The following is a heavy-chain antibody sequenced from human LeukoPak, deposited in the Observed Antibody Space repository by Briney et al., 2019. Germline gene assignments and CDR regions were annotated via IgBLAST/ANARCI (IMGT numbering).Heavy chain of an antibody. CDR2: ISYDGSNK. Sequence: GGSLRLSCAASGFTFSSYGVHWVRQAPGKGLEWVAVISYDGSNKYYADSVKGRFTISRDNSKNTLYLQMNSLRAEDTAVYYCAREGDGYNSYSFDYWGQGTLVTVSS. J-gene: IGHJ4*02. D-gene: IGHD5-24*01. CDR1: GFTFSSYG. V-gene: IGHV3-30*03. CDR3: AREGDGYNSYSFDY.